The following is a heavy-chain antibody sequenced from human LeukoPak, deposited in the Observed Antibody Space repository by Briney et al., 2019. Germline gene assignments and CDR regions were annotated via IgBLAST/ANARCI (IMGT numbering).Heavy chain of an antibody. V-gene: IGHV3-43*01. D-gene: IGHD6-13*01. Sequence: GGSLRLSCVASGFTFHDYAMHWVRQAPGKGLEWVSLITWNGDSTYYADPVKGRFTISRDNSKNSLYLQMNSLTTEDTAFYYCAKNTESSSWYGAFDYWGQGSLVTVSS. CDR1: GFTFHDYA. CDR2: ITWNGDST. CDR3: AKNTESSSWYGAFDY. J-gene: IGHJ4*02.